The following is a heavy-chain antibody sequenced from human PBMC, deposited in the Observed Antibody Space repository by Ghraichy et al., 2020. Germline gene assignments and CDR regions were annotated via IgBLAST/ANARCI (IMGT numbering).Heavy chain of an antibody. Sequence: GESLNISCAASGFSFEDYAMHWVRQRPGKGLEWISFITWDSGSTAYEDSVKGRFTISRDNSKSSLYLQMDSLTVKDTAFYFCAKDKYSGSYYDYWGQGTLVTVSS. J-gene: IGHJ4*02. CDR2: ITWDSGST. D-gene: IGHD6-19*01. CDR3: AKDKYSGSYYDY. V-gene: IGHV3-43D*03. CDR1: GFSFEDYA.